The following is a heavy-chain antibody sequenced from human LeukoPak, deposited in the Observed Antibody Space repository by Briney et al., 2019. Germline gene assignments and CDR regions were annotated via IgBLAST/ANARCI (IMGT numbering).Heavy chain of an antibody. CDR1: GGSISSRNYY. CDR2: IYYTGST. J-gene: IGHJ6*03. V-gene: IGHV4-39*01. Sequence: SETLSLTCTVSGGSISSRNYYWGWIRQPPGKGLEWIGSIYYTGSTYYKPSLRSRVTISVDTSKNQFSLKLSSVTAADTAVYYCARSRWEPSGYYYYYYYMDVWGKGTTVTISS. CDR3: ARSRWEPSGYYYYYYYMDV. D-gene: IGHD1-26*01.